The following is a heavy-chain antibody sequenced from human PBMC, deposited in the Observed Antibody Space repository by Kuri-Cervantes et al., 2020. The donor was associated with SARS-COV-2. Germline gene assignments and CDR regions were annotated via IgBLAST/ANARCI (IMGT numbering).Heavy chain of an antibody. J-gene: IGHJ6*03. Sequence: ASVKVSCKASGYTFTSYDINWVRQATGQGLEWMGWMNPNSGNTGYAQKFQGRVTMTRNTSISTAYMELSSLRSEDTAVYYCARSGDYYGSGSYYRGPGYYYYMDVWGKGTTVTVS. D-gene: IGHD3-10*01. CDR2: MNPNSGNT. CDR3: ARSGDYYGSGSYYRGPGYYYYMDV. CDR1: GYTFTSYD. V-gene: IGHV1-8*01.